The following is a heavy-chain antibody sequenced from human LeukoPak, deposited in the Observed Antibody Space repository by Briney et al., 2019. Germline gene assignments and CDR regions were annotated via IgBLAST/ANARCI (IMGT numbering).Heavy chain of an antibody. CDR3: ARDRAVVVAATGAYYYYGMDV. V-gene: IGHV1-69*13. CDR2: IIPISGTA. Sequence: ASVKVSCKASGGTFSSYAISWVRQAPGQGLEWMGGIIPISGTANYAQKFQGRVTITADESTSTAYMELSSLRSEDTAVYYCARDRAVVVAATGAYYYYGMDVWGQGTTVTVSS. J-gene: IGHJ6*02. D-gene: IGHD2-15*01. CDR1: GGTFSSYA.